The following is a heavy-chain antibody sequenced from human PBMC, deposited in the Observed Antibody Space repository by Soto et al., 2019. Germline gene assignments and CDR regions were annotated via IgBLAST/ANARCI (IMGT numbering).Heavy chain of an antibody. Sequence: EVQLVESGGGLLQPGRSLRLSCTTSGFTFGDYAMSWFRQAPGKGLELVGFIRSKSNGGTTEYAASVKGRFTISRDDSRSIAYLQMNSLKTEDTAVYYCAMDTSGYNYYFDHGGQGTLVIVSS. V-gene: IGHV3-49*03. J-gene: IGHJ4*02. CDR3: AMDTSGYNYYFDH. CDR2: IRSKSNGGTT. D-gene: IGHD3-22*01. CDR1: GFTFGDYA.